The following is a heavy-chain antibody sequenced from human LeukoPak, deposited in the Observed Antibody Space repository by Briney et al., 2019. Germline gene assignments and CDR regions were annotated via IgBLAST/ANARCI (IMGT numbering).Heavy chain of an antibody. CDR2: ISWNSVSI. D-gene: IGHD3-16*01. J-gene: IGHJ4*02. V-gene: IGHV3-9*03. CDR3: PRAVRSGLGEQIFDY. CDR1: GFTIDDYA. Sequence: PGRSLRLSCAASGFTIDDYAMHWVRQAPGQGLEWVSGISWNSVSIGYADSVKGRFTISRDNAKNTLYLQMNSSRAGDMAFAYFPRAVRSGLGEQIFDYWGQGTLVTVSS.